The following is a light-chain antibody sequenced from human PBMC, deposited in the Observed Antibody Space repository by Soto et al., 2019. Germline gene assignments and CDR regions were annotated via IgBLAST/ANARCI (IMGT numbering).Light chain of an antibody. V-gene: IGKV4-1*01. CDR3: QQYYTTPWT. J-gene: IGKJ1*01. Sequence: DIVMTQSPDSLAVSLGERATINCRSSQSVLYSSNNKSYLAWYQQKPGQPPELLIYWASTRESGVPDRFSGSESGTDFTLTISSLQAEDVAVYYCQQYYTTPWTFGQGTKVEIK. CDR2: WAS. CDR1: QSVLYSSNNKSY.